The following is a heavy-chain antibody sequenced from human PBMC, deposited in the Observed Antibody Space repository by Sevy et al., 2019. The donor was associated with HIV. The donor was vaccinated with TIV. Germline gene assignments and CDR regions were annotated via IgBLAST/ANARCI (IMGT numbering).Heavy chain of an antibody. D-gene: IGHD5-12*01. Sequence: SETLSLTCTVSGGSISVYYWSWIRQPPGKELEYIGYVYHTGSTNYNPSLKSRVTISVDTSNNQCSLKLTFVTAADTAVYSGASAPPARSGDVSLNWFDPWGQGTLVTVSS. J-gene: IGHJ5*02. CDR1: GGSISVYY. V-gene: IGHV4-59*01. CDR3: ASAPPARSGDVSLNWFDP. CDR2: VYHTGST.